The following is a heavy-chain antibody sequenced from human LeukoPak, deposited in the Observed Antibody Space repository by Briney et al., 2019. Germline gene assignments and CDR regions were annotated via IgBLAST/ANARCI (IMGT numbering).Heavy chain of an antibody. J-gene: IGHJ4*02. Sequence: ASVKVSCEASVYTFTSYGISWVRQAPGQGLEWMAWTSAYNGNTNYAQKFQGRVTMTTDTSTSTAYMELRSLRSDDTAVYYCARDLPYGSSDRTPFDYWGQGTLVTVSS. CDR2: TSAYNGNT. CDR1: VYTFTSYG. V-gene: IGHV1-18*01. CDR3: ARDLPYGSSDRTPFDY. D-gene: IGHD6-6*01.